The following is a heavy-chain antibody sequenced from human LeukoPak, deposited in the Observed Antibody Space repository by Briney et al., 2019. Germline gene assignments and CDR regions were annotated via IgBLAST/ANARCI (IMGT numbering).Heavy chain of an antibody. J-gene: IGHJ2*01. CDR1: GYTFINYG. CDR2: ISAYNGNT. CDR3: ARVSTNSRVAGYDPQWYFDL. V-gene: IGHV1-18*01. Sequence: ASVKVSCKASGYTFINYGITWVRQAPGQGLEWMGWISAYNGNTNYLQKFQGRVTMTTDTSTNTAYMELRSLRSDDTAVYYCARVSTNSRVAGYDPQWYFDLWGRGTLVTVSS. D-gene: IGHD2/OR15-2a*01.